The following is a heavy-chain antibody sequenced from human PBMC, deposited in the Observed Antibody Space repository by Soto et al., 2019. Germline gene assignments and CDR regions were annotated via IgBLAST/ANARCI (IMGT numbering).Heavy chain of an antibody. CDR3: ARGKAPKYYYYGMDV. V-gene: IGHV3-33*01. J-gene: IGHJ6*02. CDR1: GFTFSSYG. Sequence: PGGSLRLSCAASGFTFSSYGMHWVRQAPGKGLEWVAVIWYDGSNKYYADSVKGRFTISRDNSKNTLYLQMNSLRAEDTAVYYCARGKAPKYYYYGMDVWGQGTTVTVSS. CDR2: IWYDGSNK.